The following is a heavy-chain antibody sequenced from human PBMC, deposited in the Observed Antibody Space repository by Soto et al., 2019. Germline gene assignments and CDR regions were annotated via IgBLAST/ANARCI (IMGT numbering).Heavy chain of an antibody. V-gene: IGHV4-34*01. CDR2: INHSGRV. CDR3: STRAYDTNGYYRFDP. Sequence: QVQLQQWGAGLLKPSETLSLTCAVYGGSFSGHSWTWIRQSPGKGLEWIGDINHSGRVNYSPSLKSPVTISLDTSKTQFSLTLSAVTAADTAMYYCSTRAYDTNGYYRFDPWGQGTLVTVSS. D-gene: IGHD3-22*01. J-gene: IGHJ5*01. CDR1: GGSFSGHS.